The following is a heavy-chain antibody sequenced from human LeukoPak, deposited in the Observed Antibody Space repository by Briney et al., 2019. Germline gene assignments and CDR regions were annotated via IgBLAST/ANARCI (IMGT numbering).Heavy chain of an antibody. CDR3: ARDYYDSSGYSNYWYFDL. J-gene: IGHJ2*01. D-gene: IGHD3-22*01. Sequence: ASVKVSCKASGGTFSSYAISWVRQAPGQGLEWMGSIIPILGIANYAQKFQGRVTITADKSTSTAYMELSSLRSEDTAVYYCARDYYDSSGYSNYWYFDLWGRGTLVTVSS. CDR1: GGTFSSYA. V-gene: IGHV1-69*04. CDR2: IIPILGIA.